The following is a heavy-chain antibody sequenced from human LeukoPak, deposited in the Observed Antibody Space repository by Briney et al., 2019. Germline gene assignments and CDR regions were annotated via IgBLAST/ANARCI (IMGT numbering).Heavy chain of an antibody. Sequence: GGSLRLSCAASGFTVSSNYMSWVRQAPGKGLEWVSAISGSGGSTYYADSVKGRFTISRDNSKNTLYLQMNSLRAEDTAVYYCAKRTGDNYYYYYGMDVWGQGTTVTVSS. CDR2: ISGSGGST. CDR3: AKRTGDNYYYYYGMDV. D-gene: IGHD7-27*01. CDR1: GFTVSSNY. V-gene: IGHV3-23*01. J-gene: IGHJ6*02.